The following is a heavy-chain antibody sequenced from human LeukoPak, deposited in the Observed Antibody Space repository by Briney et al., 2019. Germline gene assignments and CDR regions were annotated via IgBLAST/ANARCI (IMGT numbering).Heavy chain of an antibody. CDR1: GFTFRSYE. CDR2: ITSSGNTI. V-gene: IGHV3-48*03. Sequence: GGSLRLSCAASGFTFRSYEMNWVRQAPGKGLEWVSYITSSGNTIYYADSVKGRFTISRDNAKDSLYLEMNSLRAEDTAVYYCARANYYDISGYDYWGQGTLVTVSS. J-gene: IGHJ4*02. D-gene: IGHD3-22*01. CDR3: ARANYYDISGYDY.